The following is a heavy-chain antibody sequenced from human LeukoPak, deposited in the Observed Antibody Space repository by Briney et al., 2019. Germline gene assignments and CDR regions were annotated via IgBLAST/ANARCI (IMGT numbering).Heavy chain of an antibody. D-gene: IGHD2-2*02. CDR2: IKQDGSEK. Sequence: GGSLRLSCAASGFTFSSYWMSWVRQAPGKGLEWVANIKQDGSEKYYVDSVKGRFTISRDNAKNSLYLQMNSLRAEDTAVYYCARDLGYCSSTSCYNWYFQHWGQGTLVTVSS. CDR3: ARDLGYCSSTSCYNWYFQH. V-gene: IGHV3-7*03. CDR1: GFTFSSYW. J-gene: IGHJ1*01.